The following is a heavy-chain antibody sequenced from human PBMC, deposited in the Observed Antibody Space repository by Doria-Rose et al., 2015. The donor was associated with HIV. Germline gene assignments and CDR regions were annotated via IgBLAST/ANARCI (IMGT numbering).Heavy chain of an antibody. CDR3: ARDSDSSGWYVPYDY. Sequence: FSSYALHWVRQAPGKGLEWVSTIAFDGSENHYIDSVKGRFTVSRDNSRNTLYLQMNSLRPEDTAVYYCARDSDSSGWYVPYDYWGQGTLVTVSS. V-gene: IGHV3-30-3*01. D-gene: IGHD6-19*01. CDR1: FSSYA. J-gene: IGHJ4*02. CDR2: IAFDGSEN.